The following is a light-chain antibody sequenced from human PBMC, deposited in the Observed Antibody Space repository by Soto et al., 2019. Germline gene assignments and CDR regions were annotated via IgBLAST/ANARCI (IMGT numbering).Light chain of an antibody. J-gene: IGKJ5*01. V-gene: IGKV3-20*01. CDR2: DTS. CDR3: QHYGNSPIT. Sequence: EFVLTQSPGTLSLSPGERATLSCRASQSLANSFIAWYQQKPGQAPRLLIYDTSSRASGIPDRFSGSGSGTDFTLTISRLETEDFAVYYCQHYGNSPITFGQGTRLEIK. CDR1: QSLANSF.